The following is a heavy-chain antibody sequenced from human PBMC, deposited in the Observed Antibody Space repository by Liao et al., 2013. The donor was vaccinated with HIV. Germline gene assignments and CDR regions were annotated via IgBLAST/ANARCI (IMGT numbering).Heavy chain of an antibody. CDR3: ARQGATLYPKNFAVDY. D-gene: IGHD1-26*01. CDR1: GGSFSGYF. Sequence: QVQLQQWGAGLLKPSETLSLTCQVFGGSFSGYFCAWIRQSPGKGLEWIGEINHSGNTNYNPSLRSRVALSADTSKNQFSLRLSSMTAADTAVYYCARQGATLYPKNFAVDYWGQGTLVTVSS. V-gene: IGHV4-34*02. J-gene: IGHJ4*02. CDR2: INHSGNT.